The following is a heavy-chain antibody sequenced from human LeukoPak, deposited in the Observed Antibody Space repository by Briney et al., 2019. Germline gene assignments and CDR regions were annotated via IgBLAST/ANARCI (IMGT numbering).Heavy chain of an antibody. CDR3: ANEYSKGDV. V-gene: IGHV3-23*01. Sequence: GSLRLSCAASGFTFPNYVMSWVRQAPGKGLEWVSGISGSGDNTYYADSVKGRFTISRDNSKNTLYLQMNSLRAEDAAVYYCANEYSKGDVWGQGTMVTVSS. D-gene: IGHD4-11*01. CDR1: GFTFPNYV. J-gene: IGHJ3*01. CDR2: ISGSGDNT.